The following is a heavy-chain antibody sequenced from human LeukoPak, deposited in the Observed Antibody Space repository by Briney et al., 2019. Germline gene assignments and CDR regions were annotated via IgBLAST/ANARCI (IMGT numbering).Heavy chain of an antibody. D-gene: IGHD6-19*01. J-gene: IGHJ4*02. CDR2: ISYSGST. CDR1: GGSLSSRSYY. Sequence: SETLSLTCTVSGGSLSSRSYYWGWIRQPPGKGLEWIGSISYSGSTYYNPSLKSRVTILVDTSKNQFSLKLSSVTAADTAVYYCARGRSGWLESPLDYWGQGKLVTVSS. CDR3: ARGRSGWLESPLDY. V-gene: IGHV4-39*07.